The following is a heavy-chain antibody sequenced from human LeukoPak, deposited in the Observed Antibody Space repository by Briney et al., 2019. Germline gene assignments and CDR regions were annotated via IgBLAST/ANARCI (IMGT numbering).Heavy chain of an antibody. V-gene: IGHV3-23*01. CDR3: AKDVGTIIAVAGTIDY. Sequence: GGSLRFSCAASGFTFSSYAMSWVRQAPGKGLEWVSAISGSGGSTYYADSVKGRFTISRDNSKNTLYLQMNSLRAEDTAVYYCAKDVGTIIAVAGTIDYWGQGTLVTVSS. D-gene: IGHD6-19*01. CDR2: ISGSGGST. CDR1: GFTFSSYA. J-gene: IGHJ4*02.